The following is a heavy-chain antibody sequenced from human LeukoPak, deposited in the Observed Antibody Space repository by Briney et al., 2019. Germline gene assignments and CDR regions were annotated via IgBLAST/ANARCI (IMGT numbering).Heavy chain of an antibody. J-gene: IGHJ4*02. CDR3: ARGGDYRDLDY. V-gene: IGHV4-59*01. Sequence: PSETLSLTCTVSGGSISSYYWSWIRQPPGKGLEWIGYIYYSGSTNYNPSLKSRVTISVDTSKNQFSLKLSSVTAADTAVYYCARGGDYRDLDYWGQGTLVTVSS. D-gene: IGHD4-17*01. CDR2: IYYSGST. CDR1: GGSISSYY.